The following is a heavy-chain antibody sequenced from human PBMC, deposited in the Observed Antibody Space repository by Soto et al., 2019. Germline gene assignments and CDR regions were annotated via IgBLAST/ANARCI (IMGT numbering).Heavy chain of an antibody. J-gene: IGHJ6*02. CDR1: GFTFSSYA. D-gene: IGHD4-17*01. V-gene: IGHV3-23*01. CDR3: AKDGLTGEVTTPRTYYYYGMDV. CDR2: ISGSGGST. Sequence: GGSLRLSCAASGFTFSSYAMSWVRQAPGKGLEWVSAISGSGGSTYYADSVKGRFTISRDNSKNTLYLQMNSLRAEDTAVYYCAKDGLTGEVTTPRTYYYYGMDVWGQGTTVTVSS.